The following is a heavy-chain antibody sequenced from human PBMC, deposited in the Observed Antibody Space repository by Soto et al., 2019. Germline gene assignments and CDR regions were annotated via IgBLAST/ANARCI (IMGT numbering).Heavy chain of an antibody. Sequence: SETLSLTCTVYGDSITNNHWLSWFLQPPWKGPELIGEIYHTGIANYNPSLESRVAFSVDKSKNQFSLSLTSVTAADTAVYYCVSKLGPYYYGLDVWRQGTTVTVSS. CDR3: VSKLGPYYYGLDV. V-gene: IGHV4-4*02. CDR2: IYHTGIA. D-gene: IGHD3-16*01. J-gene: IGHJ6*02. CDR1: GDSITNNHW.